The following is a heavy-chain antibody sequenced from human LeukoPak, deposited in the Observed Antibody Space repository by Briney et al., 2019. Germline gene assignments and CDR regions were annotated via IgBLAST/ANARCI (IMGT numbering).Heavy chain of an antibody. CDR3: AKDRSCTNGVCHGGFDY. J-gene: IGHJ4*02. Sequence: GGSLRLSCAASGFIFSSYAMSWVRQAPGKGLEWVSTISGSGGSTYYADSVKGRFTISRDNSKNTVYLQMNSLRAEDTAVYYCAKDRSCTNGVCHGGFDYWGQGTLVTVSS. CDR2: ISGSGGST. CDR1: GFIFSSYA. V-gene: IGHV3-23*01. D-gene: IGHD2-8*01.